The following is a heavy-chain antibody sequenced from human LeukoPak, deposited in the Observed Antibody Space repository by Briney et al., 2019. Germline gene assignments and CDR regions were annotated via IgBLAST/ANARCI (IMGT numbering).Heavy chain of an antibody. CDR2: ISSSSSYI. CDR1: GFTFSSYS. D-gene: IGHD3-22*01. V-gene: IGHV3-21*01. CDR3: ARELAFWHDSSGFSGY. Sequence: PGGSLRLSCAASGFTFSSYSMNWVRQAPGKGLEWVSSISSSSSYIYYADSVKGRFTISRDNAKNSLYLQMNSLRAEDTAVYYCARELAFWHDSSGFSGYWGQGTLVTVSS. J-gene: IGHJ4*02.